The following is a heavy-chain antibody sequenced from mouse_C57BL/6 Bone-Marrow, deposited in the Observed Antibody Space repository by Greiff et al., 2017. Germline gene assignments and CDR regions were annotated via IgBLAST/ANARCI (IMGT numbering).Heavy chain of an antibody. CDR2: ISSGGSYT. D-gene: IGHD1-1*01. CDR3: ERQRGSYYYGSSGYAMDY. J-gene: IGHJ4*01. V-gene: IGHV5-6*02. Sequence: DVKLVESGGDLVKPGGSLKLSCAASGFTFSSYGMSWVRQTPDKRLEWVATISSGGSYTYYPDSVKGRFTISRDNAKNTLYLQMSRLKSEDTAMYYCERQRGSYYYGSSGYAMDYWGQGTSVTVSS. CDR1: GFTFSSYG.